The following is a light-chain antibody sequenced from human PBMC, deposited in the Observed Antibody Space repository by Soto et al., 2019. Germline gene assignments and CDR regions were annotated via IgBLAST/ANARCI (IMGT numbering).Light chain of an antibody. J-gene: IGLJ1*01. CDR3: SSYTSSSTLYV. V-gene: IGLV2-14*01. CDR1: SSDVGSYTY. CDR2: EVN. Sequence: QSVLTQPASVSGSPRQSITISCTGASSDVGSYTYVSWYQQHPGKAPKLMIYEVNNRPSGVSNRFSGSKSGNTASLTISGLQAEDEADYYCSSYTSSSTLYVFGTGTSHRP.